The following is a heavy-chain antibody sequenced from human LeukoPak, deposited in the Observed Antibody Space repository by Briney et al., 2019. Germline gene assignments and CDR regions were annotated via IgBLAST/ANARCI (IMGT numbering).Heavy chain of an antibody. J-gene: IGHJ6*02. D-gene: IGHD4-17*01. CDR2: IYYSGST. CDR3: ARDNGNYGDYGGPDYYYYGMDV. V-gene: IGHV4-59*01. CDR1: GGSISSYY. Sequence: SETLSLTCTVSGGSISSYYWSWIRQPPGKGLEWIGYIYYSGSTNYNPSLKSRVTISVDTSKNQFSLKLSSVTAADTAVYYCARDNGNYGDYGGPDYYYYGMDVWGQGTTVTVSS.